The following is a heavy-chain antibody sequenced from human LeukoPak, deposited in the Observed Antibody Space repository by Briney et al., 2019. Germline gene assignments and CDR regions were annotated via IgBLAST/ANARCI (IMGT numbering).Heavy chain of an antibody. V-gene: IGHV4-39*01. Sequence: SETLSLTCTVSGGSISSSSYYWGWIRQPPGKGLEWIGSIYYSGSPYYNPSLRSRVTISVDTSKNQFSLRLSSVTAVDTAVYYCARHVSGSIGWYVDYWGQGTLVTVSS. J-gene: IGHJ4*02. CDR3: ARHVSGSIGWYVDY. CDR2: IYYSGSP. CDR1: GGSISSSSYY. D-gene: IGHD6-19*01.